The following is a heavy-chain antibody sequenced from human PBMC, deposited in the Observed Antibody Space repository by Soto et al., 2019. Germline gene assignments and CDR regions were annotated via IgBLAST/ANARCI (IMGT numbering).Heavy chain of an antibody. CDR3: ARVPPFPPGLRLEVWFEY. J-gene: IGHJ4*02. CDR1: GFTFSSYW. V-gene: IGHV3-7*01. D-gene: IGHD3-3*01. CDR2: IKQDGSEK. Sequence: GGSLRLSCAASGFTFSSYWMSWVRQAPGKGLEWVANIKQDGSEKYYVDSVKGRFTISRDNAKNSLYLQMNSLRAEDTAVYYCARVPPFPPGLRLEVWFEYWGQGTLVTVAS.